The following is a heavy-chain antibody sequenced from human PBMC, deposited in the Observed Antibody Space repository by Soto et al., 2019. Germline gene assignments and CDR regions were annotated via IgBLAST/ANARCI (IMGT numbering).Heavy chain of an antibody. CDR2: IYYSGST. V-gene: IGHV4-59*01. J-gene: IGHJ6*03. D-gene: IGHD2-8*01. CDR1: GGSISSYY. CDR3: ARSVSVTPTLYYYYYYMDV. Sequence: SETLSLTCPVSGGSISSYYWSWIRQPPGKGLEWIGYIYYSGSTNYNPSLKSRVTISVDTSENQFSLKLSSVTAADTAVYYCARSVSVTPTLYYYYYYMDVWGKGTTVTVSS.